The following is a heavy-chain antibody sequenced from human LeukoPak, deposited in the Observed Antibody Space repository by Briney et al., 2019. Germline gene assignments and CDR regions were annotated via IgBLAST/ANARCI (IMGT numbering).Heavy chain of an antibody. D-gene: IGHD2-2*01. V-gene: IGHV3-30*03. Sequence: GGSLRLSCAASGFTFSNYGMHWVRQAPGKGLEWVALISYDGSNKYFADSVKGRFTISRDNAKNSLYLQMNSLRAEDTAVYCCARDQRYCSSSSCPWEPFDYWGQGTLVTVSS. CDR3: ARDQRYCSSSSCPWEPFDY. J-gene: IGHJ4*02. CDR2: ISYDGSNK. CDR1: GFTFSNYG.